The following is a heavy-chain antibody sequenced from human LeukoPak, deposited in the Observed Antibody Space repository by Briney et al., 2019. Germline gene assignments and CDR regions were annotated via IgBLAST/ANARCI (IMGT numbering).Heavy chain of an antibody. Sequence: GGSLRLSCAASGFTFSSSAMSWVRQVPGKGLEWVSGISASGGSTYYADSVRGRFTISRDNSKNTLYVQMNSLRDEDTAVYYCAKDVGKWESLHFFDYWGQGTLVTVSS. CDR1: GFTFSSSA. CDR3: AKDVGKWESLHFFDY. V-gene: IGHV3-23*01. D-gene: IGHD1-26*01. CDR2: ISASGGST. J-gene: IGHJ4*02.